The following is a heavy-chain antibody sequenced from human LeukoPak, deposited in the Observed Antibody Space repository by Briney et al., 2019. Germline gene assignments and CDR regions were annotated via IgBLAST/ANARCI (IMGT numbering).Heavy chain of an antibody. Sequence: SVKVSCKASGGTFSSYAISWVRQAPGQGLEWMGGIIPIFGTANYAQKFQGRVTITADESTSTAYMELSSLKSEDTAVYYCARLPHSSGWYRGYYFDYWGRGTLVTVSS. CDR2: IIPIFGTA. J-gene: IGHJ4*02. D-gene: IGHD6-19*01. CDR1: GGTFSSYA. CDR3: ARLPHSSGWYRGYYFDY. V-gene: IGHV1-69*01.